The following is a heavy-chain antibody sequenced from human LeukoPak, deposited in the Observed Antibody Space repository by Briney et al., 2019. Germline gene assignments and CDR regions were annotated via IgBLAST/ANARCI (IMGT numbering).Heavy chain of an antibody. CDR2: ISPILGIA. V-gene: IGHV1-69*02. J-gene: IGHJ4*02. CDR1: GGTFSSYT. Sequence: SVKVSCKASGGTFSSYTISWVRQAPGQGLEWMGRISPILGIANYAQKFQGRVTITADKSTSTAYMELSSLRSEDTAVYYCARGVVADRGYFDYWGQGTLVTASS. D-gene: IGHD6-6*01. CDR3: ARGVVADRGYFDY.